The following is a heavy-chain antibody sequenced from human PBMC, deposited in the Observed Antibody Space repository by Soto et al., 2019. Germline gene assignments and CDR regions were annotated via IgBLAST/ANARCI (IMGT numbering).Heavy chain of an antibody. CDR3: ARDPFTVSMTTVTSNRFDP. J-gene: IGHJ5*02. CDR1: GFTFSSYG. V-gene: IGHV3-33*01. CDR2: IWYDGSNK. D-gene: IGHD4-17*01. Sequence: QVQLVESGGGVVQPGRSLRLSCAASGFTFSSYGMHWVRQAPGKGLEWVAVIWYDGSNKYYADSVKGRFTISRDNSKNTLDLQMNSLGAEDTAVYYCARDPFTVSMTTVTSNRFDPWGQGTLVTVSS.